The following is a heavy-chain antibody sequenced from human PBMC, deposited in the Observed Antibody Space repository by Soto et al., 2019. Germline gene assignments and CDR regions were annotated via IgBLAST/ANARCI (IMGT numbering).Heavy chain of an antibody. J-gene: IGHJ4*02. CDR2: ISAYNGNT. CDR1: GYTFTSYG. D-gene: IGHD6-13*01. V-gene: IGHV1-18*01. CDR3: ARDLAAAGPFDY. Sequence: QVQLVQSGAEVKKPGASVKVSCKASGYTFTSYGISWVRQAPGQGLEWMGGISAYNGNTNYAQKLQGRVTMTTDTSTNTAYMELRSLRSYDTAVYSCARDLAAAGPFDYWGQGTLVTVSS.